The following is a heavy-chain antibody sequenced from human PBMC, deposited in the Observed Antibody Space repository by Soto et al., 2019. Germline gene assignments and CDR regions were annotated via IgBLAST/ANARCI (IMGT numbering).Heavy chain of an antibody. J-gene: IGHJ4*02. Sequence: SETLSLTCTVSGGSISSSSYYWGWIRQPPGKGLEWIGSIYYSGSTYSNPSLKSRVTISVDTSKNQFSLKLSSVTAADTAVYYCARNPRGYFDYWGQGTLVTVSS. CDR2: IYYSGST. CDR1: GGSISSSSYY. V-gene: IGHV4-39*01. D-gene: IGHD3-10*01. CDR3: ARNPRGYFDY.